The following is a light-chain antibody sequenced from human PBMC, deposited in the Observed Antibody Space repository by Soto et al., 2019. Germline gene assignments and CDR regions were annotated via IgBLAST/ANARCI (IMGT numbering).Light chain of an antibody. J-gene: IGLJ2*01. Sequence: QSALTQPASVSGSPGQSIAISCTGTSSDVGAHNYVSWYQHHPGKAPKLMIYDVTNRPSGVSDRFSGSKSGNTASLTISGLQAEDEADYYCSSYTSSNTVVFGGGTKLTVL. CDR1: SSDVGAHNY. CDR3: SSYTSSNTVV. CDR2: DVT. V-gene: IGLV2-14*01.